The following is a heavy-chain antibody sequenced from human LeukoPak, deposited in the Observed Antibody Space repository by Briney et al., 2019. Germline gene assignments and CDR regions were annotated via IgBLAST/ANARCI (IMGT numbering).Heavy chain of an antibody. CDR3: ARAHGAAAWFDP. CDR2: INPNSGGT. J-gene: IGHJ5*02. CDR1: GYTFTSYA. V-gene: IGHV1-2*02. Sequence: GASVKVSCKASGYTFTSYAMNWVRQAPGQGLEWMGWINPNSGGTNYAQKFQGRVTMTRDTSISTAYMELSRLRSDDTAVYYCARAHGAAAWFDPWGQGTLVTVSS. D-gene: IGHD6-13*01.